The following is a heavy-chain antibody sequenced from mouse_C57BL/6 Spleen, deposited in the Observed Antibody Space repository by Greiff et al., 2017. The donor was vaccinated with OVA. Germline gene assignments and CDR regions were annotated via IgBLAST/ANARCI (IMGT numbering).Heavy chain of an antibody. D-gene: IGHD1-1*02. CDR1: GYTFTSYW. V-gene: IGHV1-50*01. CDR3: ARWVGY. J-gene: IGHJ2*01. CDR2: IDPSDNYT. Sequence: QVQLLQPGAELVKPGASVKLSCKASGYTFTSYWMHWVNQSPGQGLEWIGEIDPSDNYTNYNQKFKGKATLTLDTSSITAYMQLSSLTSEDSAVYYCARWVGYWGQGTTLTVSS.